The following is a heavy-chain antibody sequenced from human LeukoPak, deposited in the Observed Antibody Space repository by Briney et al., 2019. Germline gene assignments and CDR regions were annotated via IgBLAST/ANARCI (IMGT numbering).Heavy chain of an antibody. V-gene: IGHV4-38-2*02. D-gene: IGHD2-15*01. CDR2: IYHSGST. CDR1: GYSISSGYY. CDR3: AINYCSGGSCSNWVDP. J-gene: IGHJ5*02. Sequence: SETLSLTCTVSGYSISSGYYWGWIRQPPGKGLEWIGEIYHSGSTNYNPSLKSRVTISVDKSKNQFSLKLSSVTAADTAVYYCAINYCSGGSCSNWVDPLGQGTLVHVPS.